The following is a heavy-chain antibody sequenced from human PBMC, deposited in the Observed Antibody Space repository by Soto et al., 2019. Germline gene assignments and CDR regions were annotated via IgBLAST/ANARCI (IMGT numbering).Heavy chain of an antibody. J-gene: IGHJ6*02. D-gene: IGHD3-9*01. V-gene: IGHV4-34*01. Sequence: SETLSLTCAVYGWSFSGYYWSWIRQPPGKGLEWIGEINHSGSTNYNPSLKSRVTISVDTSKNQFSLKLSSVTAADTAVYYCARGPSYYDILTGYQYGYYYYGMDVWGQGTTVTVSS. CDR2: INHSGST. CDR3: ARGPSYYDILTGYQYGYYYYGMDV. CDR1: GWSFSGYY.